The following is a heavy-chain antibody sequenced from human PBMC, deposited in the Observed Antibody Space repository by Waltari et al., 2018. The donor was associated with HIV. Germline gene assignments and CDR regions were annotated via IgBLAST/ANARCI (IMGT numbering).Heavy chain of an antibody. CDR3: ARALYRAGYYYYGMDV. Sequence: VQLVQSGSELKTPGASVHVSCQAAGSTYTSYAMTWVRQAPGQGLEWMGWINTHTGNPTYAQGFTGRFVFSLDTSVSTAYLQISSLKAEDTAVYYCARALYRAGYYYYGMDVWGQGTTVTVSS. V-gene: IGHV7-4-1*02. CDR1: GSTYTSYA. D-gene: IGHD2-2*02. CDR2: INTHTGNP. J-gene: IGHJ6*02.